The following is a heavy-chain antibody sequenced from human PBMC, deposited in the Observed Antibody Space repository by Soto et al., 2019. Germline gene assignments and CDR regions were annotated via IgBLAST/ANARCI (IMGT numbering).Heavy chain of an antibody. V-gene: IGHV4-30-4*01. J-gene: IGHJ4*02. Sequence: SETLSLTCTVSGGSISSGDYYWSWIRQPPGKGLEWIGYIHYSGSTYYNPSLKSRVTISVDTSKNQFSLKLSSVTAADTAVYYCARGGLTYYYDSSGSFDYWGQGTLVTVS. CDR3: ARGGLTYYYDSSGSFDY. CDR2: IHYSGST. D-gene: IGHD3-22*01. CDR1: GGSISSGDYY.